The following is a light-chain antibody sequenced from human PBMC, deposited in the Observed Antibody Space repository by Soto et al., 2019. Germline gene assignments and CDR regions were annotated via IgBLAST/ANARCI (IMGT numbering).Light chain of an antibody. CDR1: QGNNSF. Sequence: IQLTQSPSSLSASVGDRVTISCRASQGNNSFVAWYQQKSGKAPKLLIYAASTLQSGVPSRFSGSGSGTDFTLTSSSLQPEDFATYYCQQRNDRRFSFGQGTKLDIK. V-gene: IGKV1-9*01. J-gene: IGKJ2*01. CDR2: AAS. CDR3: QQRNDRRFS.